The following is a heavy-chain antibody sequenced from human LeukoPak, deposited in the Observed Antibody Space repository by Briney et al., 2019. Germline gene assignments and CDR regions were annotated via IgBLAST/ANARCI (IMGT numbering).Heavy chain of an antibody. CDR2: IKSKTDGGTT. V-gene: IGHV3-15*01. J-gene: IGHJ4*02. CDR1: GFTFSNAW. Sequence: GGSLRLSCAASGFTFSNAWMSWVRQAPGKGLEWVGRIKSKTDGGTTDYAAPVKGRFTISRDDSKNTLYLQMNSLKTEDTAVYYCTKTEVGWWFGELFPSNFDYWGQGTLVTVSS. D-gene: IGHD3-10*01. CDR3: TKTEVGWWFGELFPSNFDY.